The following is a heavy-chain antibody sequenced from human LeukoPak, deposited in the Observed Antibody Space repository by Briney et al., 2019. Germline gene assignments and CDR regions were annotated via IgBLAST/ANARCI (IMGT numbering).Heavy chain of an antibody. CDR3: ARDFHDSSGPPRNFQH. D-gene: IGHD3-22*01. CDR2: INPDCGGT. J-gene: IGHJ1*01. Sequence: GASVKVSCKASGYTFTGYYIHWVRQAPGQGLEWMGWINPDCGGTKSAQKFQGRITMTRDTSTSTVYMELSSLRSEDTAVYYCARDFHDSSGPPRNFQHWGQGTLVTVSS. V-gene: IGHV1-2*02. CDR1: GYTFTGYY.